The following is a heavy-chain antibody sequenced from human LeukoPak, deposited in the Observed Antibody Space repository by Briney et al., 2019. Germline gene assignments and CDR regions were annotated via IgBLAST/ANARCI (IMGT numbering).Heavy chain of an antibody. D-gene: IGHD3-10*01. CDR3: ARQQPSKVDVLLWFGEFNDAFDI. J-gene: IGHJ3*02. Sequence: ASETLSLTCAVSGGSISSSSYYWGWIRQPPGKGLEWIGSIYYSGSTYYNPSLKSRVTISVDTSKNQFSLKLSSVTAADTAVYYCARQQPSKVDVLLWFGEFNDAFDIWGQGTMVTVSS. V-gene: IGHV4-39*01. CDR1: GGSISSSSYY. CDR2: IYYSGST.